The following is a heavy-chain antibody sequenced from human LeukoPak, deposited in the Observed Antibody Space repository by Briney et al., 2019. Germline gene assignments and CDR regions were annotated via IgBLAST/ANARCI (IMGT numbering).Heavy chain of an antibody. CDR1: GFTFSSSW. J-gene: IGHJ3*02. V-gene: IGHV3-9*01. CDR2: ISWNSGSI. CDR3: AKVYSSSWMGAFDI. D-gene: IGHD6-13*01. Sequence: GGSLRLSCAASGFTFSSSWMHWVRQAPGKGLEWVSGISWNSGSIGYADSVKGRFTISRDNAKNSLYLQMNSLRAEDTALYYCAKVYSSSWMGAFDIWGQGTMVTVSS.